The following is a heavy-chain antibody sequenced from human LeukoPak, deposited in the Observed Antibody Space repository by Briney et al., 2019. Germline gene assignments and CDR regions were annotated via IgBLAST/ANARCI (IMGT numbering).Heavy chain of an antibody. Sequence: GGSLRLSCAASGFTVSSNYMSWVRQAPGKGLEWVSVIYSGGSTYYADSVKGRFTISRDNSKNTLYLQMNSLRAEDTAVYYCARDPRLDYDFWSGYYTVAWFDPWGQGTLVTVSS. D-gene: IGHD3-3*01. CDR2: IYSGGST. CDR1: GFTVSSNY. V-gene: IGHV3-66*01. J-gene: IGHJ5*02. CDR3: ARDPRLDYDFWSGYYTVAWFDP.